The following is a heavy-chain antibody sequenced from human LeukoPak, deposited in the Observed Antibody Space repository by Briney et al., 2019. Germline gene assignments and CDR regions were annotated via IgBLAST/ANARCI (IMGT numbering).Heavy chain of an antibody. D-gene: IGHD4-23*01. Sequence: SQTLSLTCTVSDGSISSGDYYWSWIRQPPGKGLEWIGYIYYSGSTYYNPSLKSRVTISVDTSKNQFSLKLSSVTAADTAVYYCARDRNSDGAFDYWGQGTLVTVSS. V-gene: IGHV4-30-4*01. CDR1: DGSISSGDYY. CDR3: ARDRNSDGAFDY. J-gene: IGHJ4*02. CDR2: IYYSGST.